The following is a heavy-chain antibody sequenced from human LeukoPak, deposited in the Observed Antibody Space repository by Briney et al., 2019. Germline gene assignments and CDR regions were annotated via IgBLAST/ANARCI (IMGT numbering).Heavy chain of an antibody. V-gene: IGHV4-39*02. CDR1: GGSIRGYY. CDR3: ARLAAGIAVAVHPFDT. D-gene: IGHD6-19*01. Sequence: SETLSLTCTVSGGSIRGYYWGWIRQPPGKGLEWIGSIYYSGSTYYNPSLKSRVIISVDTSKNHFSLKLSSVTAADTAVFFCARLAAGIAVAVHPFDTWGQGTLVTVSS. CDR2: IYYSGST. J-gene: IGHJ4*03.